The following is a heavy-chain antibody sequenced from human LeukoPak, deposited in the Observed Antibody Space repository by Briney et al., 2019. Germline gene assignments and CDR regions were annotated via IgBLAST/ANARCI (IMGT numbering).Heavy chain of an antibody. CDR3: ARGSPLYYYDSSGYYPAFDI. Sequence: SETLSLTCAVYGGSFSGYYWSWIRQPPGKGLQWIGEINHSGSTNYNPSLKSRVTISVDTSKNQFSLKLSSVTAADTAVYYCARGSPLYYYDSSGYYPAFDIWGQGTMVTVSS. D-gene: IGHD3-22*01. J-gene: IGHJ3*02. V-gene: IGHV4-34*01. CDR2: INHSGST. CDR1: GGSFSGYY.